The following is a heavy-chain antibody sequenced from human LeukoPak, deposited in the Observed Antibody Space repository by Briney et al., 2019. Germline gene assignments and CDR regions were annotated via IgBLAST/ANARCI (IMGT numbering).Heavy chain of an antibody. CDR1: GGTFSSYA. J-gene: IGHJ6*02. D-gene: IGHD3/OR15-3a*01. CDR2: MNPNSGNT. CDR3: ALDFDYYYYGMDV. V-gene: IGHV1-8*02. Sequence: ASVKVSRKASGGTFSSYAINWVRQATGQGLEWMGWMNPNSGNTGYAQKFQGRVTMTRNTSISTAYMELSSLRSEDTAVYYCALDFDYYYYGMDVWGQGTTVTVSS.